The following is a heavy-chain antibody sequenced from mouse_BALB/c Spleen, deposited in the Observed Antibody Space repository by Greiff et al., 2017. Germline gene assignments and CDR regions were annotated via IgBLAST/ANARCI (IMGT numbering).Heavy chain of an antibody. Sequence: EVQVVESGGGLVQPGGSRKLSCAASGFSFSSFGMYWVRQAPEKGLEWVAYISSGSSTIYYADTVKGRFTISRDNPKNTLFLQMTSLRSEDTAMYYCARSRYGNYYYYAMDYWGQGTSVTVSS. V-gene: IGHV5-17*02. CDR3: ARSRYGNYYYYAMDY. CDR2: ISSGSSTI. J-gene: IGHJ4*01. CDR1: GFSFSSFG. D-gene: IGHD2-10*02.